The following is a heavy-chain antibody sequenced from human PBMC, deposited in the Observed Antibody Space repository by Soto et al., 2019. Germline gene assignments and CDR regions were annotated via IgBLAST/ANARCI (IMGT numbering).Heavy chain of an antibody. CDR3: AKEAYDFWSGYPDY. J-gene: IGHJ4*02. Sequence: QVQLVESGGGVVQPGRSLRLSCAASGFTFSSYGMHWVRQAPGKGLEWVAVISYDGSNKYYADSVKGRFTISRDNSKNTRYLQMNSLRAEDTAVYYCAKEAYDFWSGYPDYWGQGTLVTVSS. D-gene: IGHD3-3*01. CDR1: GFTFSSYG. V-gene: IGHV3-30*18. CDR2: ISYDGSNK.